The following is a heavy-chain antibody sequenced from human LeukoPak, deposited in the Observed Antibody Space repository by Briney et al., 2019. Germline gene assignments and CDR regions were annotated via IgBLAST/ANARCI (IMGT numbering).Heavy chain of an antibody. D-gene: IGHD6-6*01. CDR1: GFTFDDYA. Sequence: GGSLRLSCAASGFTFDDYAMRWVRQARGKGLEWVSGISWNSGSIGYADSVKGRFTISRDNAKNSLYLQMNSLRAKDTALYYCAKATASSSGFDYWGQGTLVTVSS. J-gene: IGHJ4*02. V-gene: IGHV3-9*01. CDR3: AKATASSSGFDY. CDR2: ISWNSGSI.